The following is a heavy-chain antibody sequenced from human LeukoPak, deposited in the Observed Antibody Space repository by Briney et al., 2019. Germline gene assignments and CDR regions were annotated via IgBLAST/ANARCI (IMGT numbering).Heavy chain of an antibody. J-gene: IGHJ4*02. D-gene: IGHD1-26*01. CDR2: IYSGGST. CDR1: GFTVSSNY. Sequence: GGSLRLSCAASGFTVSSNYMSWVRQAPGKGLEWVSVIYSGGSTYYADSVRGRFTISRDNSKNTLYLQMNSLRAEDTAVYYCARDRVGATKFDYWGQGTLVTVSS. V-gene: IGHV3-66*01. CDR3: ARDRVGATKFDY.